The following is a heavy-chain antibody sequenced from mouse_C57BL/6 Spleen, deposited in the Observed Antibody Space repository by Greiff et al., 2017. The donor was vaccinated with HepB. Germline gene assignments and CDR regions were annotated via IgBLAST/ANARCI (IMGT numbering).Heavy chain of an antibody. CDR1: GYTFTSYW. D-gene: IGHD2-2*01. CDR2: IYPGSGST. CDR3: ARSGLRGGYFDY. J-gene: IGHJ2*01. V-gene: IGHV1-55*01. Sequence: VQLQQPGAELVKPGASVKMSCKASGYTFTSYWITWVKQRPGQGLEWIGDIYPGSGSTNYNEKFKSKATLTVDTSSSTAYMQLSSLTSEDSAVYYCARSGLRGGYFDYWAQGTTLTVSS.